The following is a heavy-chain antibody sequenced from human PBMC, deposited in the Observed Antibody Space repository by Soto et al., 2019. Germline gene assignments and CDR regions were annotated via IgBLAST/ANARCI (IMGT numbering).Heavy chain of an antibody. CDR2: TIPLFGTT. CDR1: GYTFKNSV. CDR3: VAELDFGKLSVD. J-gene: IGHJ3*01. Sequence: QVQLVQSGVEVKKPGSSVRVSCKASGYTFKNSVISWVRQAPGQGLEWMGGTIPLFGTTDYAQKFQGRLTITSDESTTTAYMEVSRLTSEDTAVYYCVAELDFGKLSVDWGQGTMVIVSS. D-gene: IGHD3-10*01. V-gene: IGHV1-69*01.